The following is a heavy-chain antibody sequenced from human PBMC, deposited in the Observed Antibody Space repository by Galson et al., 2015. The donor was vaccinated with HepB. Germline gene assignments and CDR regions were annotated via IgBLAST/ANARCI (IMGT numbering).Heavy chain of an antibody. CDR1: GYTFTNYP. Sequence: SVKVSCKASGYTFTNYPIHWVRQAPGQRLEWMGWINAGKGNRKYSQKFQGRFTITRDTSAATAFMELSSLRPEDTTVYYCARSDGVYSDYDPPWYYFYGMDVWGQGTAVTVSS. J-gene: IGHJ6*02. D-gene: IGHD5-12*01. CDR2: INAGKGNR. V-gene: IGHV1-3*01. CDR3: ARSDGVYSDYDPPWYYFYGMDV.